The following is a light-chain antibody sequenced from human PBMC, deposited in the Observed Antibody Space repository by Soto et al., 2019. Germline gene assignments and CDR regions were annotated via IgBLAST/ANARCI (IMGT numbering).Light chain of an antibody. V-gene: IGKV3-20*01. CDR1: QTVDSTF. CDR2: GAS. CDR3: QQYMSSVT. J-gene: IGKJ1*01. Sequence: EIVLTQSPGSLSLSPRERATLSCRASQTVDSTFFAWYQKKPGQPTRLLIYGASKRATDIPDRFSGSGSGTDFTLTSSRLEAEDVAVYYCQQYMSSVTFGQGTKVEIK.